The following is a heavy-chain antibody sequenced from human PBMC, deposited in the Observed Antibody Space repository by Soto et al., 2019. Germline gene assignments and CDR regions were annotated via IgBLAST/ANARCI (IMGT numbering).Heavy chain of an antibody. J-gene: IGHJ4*02. D-gene: IGHD2-2*01. CDR3: AKGDVYCSSTSCYFDY. CDR2: ISGSGGGT. Sequence: GGSLRLSCAASGFTFSSYSVSWVRQAPGKGLEWVSVISGSGGGTYYADSVKGRFTVSRDNSKNTLYLQMNSLRAEDTAISYCAKGDVYCSSTSCYFDYWGQGTLVTVSS. V-gene: IGHV3-23*01. CDR1: GFTFSSYS.